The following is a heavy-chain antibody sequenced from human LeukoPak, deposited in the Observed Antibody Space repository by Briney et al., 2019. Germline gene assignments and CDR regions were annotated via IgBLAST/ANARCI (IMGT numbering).Heavy chain of an antibody. CDR3: ARQDIVLMVFAGDSFDP. J-gene: IGHJ5*02. V-gene: IGHV4-38-2*01. D-gene: IGHD2-8*01. CDR1: GGSFSGYY. CDR2: IYHSGST. Sequence: PSETLSLTCAVYGGSFSGYYWGWIRQPPGKGLEWIGSIYHSGSTYYNPSLKSRVTISVDTSKNQFSLKLSSVTAADTAVYYCARQDIVLMVFAGDSFDPWGQGTLVTVSS.